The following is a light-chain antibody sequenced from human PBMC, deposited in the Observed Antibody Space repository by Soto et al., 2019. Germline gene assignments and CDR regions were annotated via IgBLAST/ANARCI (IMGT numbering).Light chain of an antibody. Sequence: QSALTQPASVSGSPGQSITISCTGTSSDVGGYKYVSWYQQHPGKAPKLMIYDVSNRPSGVSNRFSGSKSGNTASLTISGLQAEDEADYICSSYTSSSTLVFGGGTKLTVL. V-gene: IGLV2-14*01. J-gene: IGLJ2*01. CDR3: SSYTSSSTLV. CDR2: DVS. CDR1: SSDVGGYKY.